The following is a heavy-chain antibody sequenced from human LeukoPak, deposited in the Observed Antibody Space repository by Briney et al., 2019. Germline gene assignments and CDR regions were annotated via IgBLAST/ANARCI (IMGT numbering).Heavy chain of an antibody. Sequence: GGSLRLSCAASGFTFSSYSMNWVRQAPGKGLEWVSSISSSSSYIYYADSVKGRFTISRDNAKNSLHLQMNSLRAEDTAVYYCAREEFTPYYFDYWGQGTLVTVSS. V-gene: IGHV3-21*01. CDR1: GFTFSSYS. CDR3: AREEFTPYYFDY. CDR2: ISSSSSYI. J-gene: IGHJ4*02.